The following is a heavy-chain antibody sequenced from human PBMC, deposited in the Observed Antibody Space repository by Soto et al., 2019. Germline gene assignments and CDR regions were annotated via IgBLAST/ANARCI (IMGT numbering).Heavy chain of an antibody. CDR3: ARDRFRGSGSPNNWFDP. D-gene: IGHD6-19*01. CDR1: GYTFTGYY. J-gene: IGHJ5*02. Sequence: ASVKVSCMASGYTFTGYYMHWVRQAPGQGLEWMGWINPNSGGTNYAQKFQGWVTMTRDTSISKAYMELSRLSSDDTAVYYCARDRFRGSGSPNNWFDPWGQGTLVTVSS. CDR2: INPNSGGT. V-gene: IGHV1-2*04.